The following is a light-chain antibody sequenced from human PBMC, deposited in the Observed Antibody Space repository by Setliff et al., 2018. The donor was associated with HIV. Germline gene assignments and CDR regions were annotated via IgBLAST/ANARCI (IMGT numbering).Light chain of an antibody. CDR3: CSYAGSDAWI. CDR1: SSDVGGYMS. Sequence: QSVLAQPASVSGSPGQSITTSCTGSSSDVGGYMSVSWYQQHPGEVPKLMIYDVTKRPSGVSNRFSGSKSGSTASLTISGLQTEDGADYYCCSYAGSDAWIFGGGTKVTVL. V-gene: IGLV2-23*02. J-gene: IGLJ2*01. CDR2: DVT.